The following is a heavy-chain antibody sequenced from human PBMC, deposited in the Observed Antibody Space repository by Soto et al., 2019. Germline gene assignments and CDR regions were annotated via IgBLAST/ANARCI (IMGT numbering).Heavy chain of an antibody. J-gene: IGHJ4*02. CDR3: ARGGAAVDDSWSGHLY. D-gene: IGHD3-3*01. CDR2: INPNGGTP. CDR1: GYTLTTYY. Sequence: QVQLVQSGAEVKKPGASVKVSCKASGYTLTTYYMHWVRQAPGQGLEWMGIINPNGGTPTYAPKFQGRLTMSSDTSTCTVYMDLGSLRSEDTAVYYCARGGAAVDDSWSGHLYWGQGTLVTVSS. V-gene: IGHV1-46*03.